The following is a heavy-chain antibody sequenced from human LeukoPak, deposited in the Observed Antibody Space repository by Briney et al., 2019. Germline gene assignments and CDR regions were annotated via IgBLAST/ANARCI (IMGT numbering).Heavy chain of an antibody. J-gene: IGHJ5*02. CDR2: IYTSGST. D-gene: IGHD3-10*01. Sequence: SQTLSLTCTVSGGSISSGSYYWSWIRQPAGKGLEWIGRIYTSGSTNYNPSLKSRVAISVDTSKNQFSLKLSSVTAADTAVYYCARAGPFGNWFDPWGQGTLVTVSS. CDR3: ARAGPFGNWFDP. V-gene: IGHV4-61*02. CDR1: GGSISSGSYY.